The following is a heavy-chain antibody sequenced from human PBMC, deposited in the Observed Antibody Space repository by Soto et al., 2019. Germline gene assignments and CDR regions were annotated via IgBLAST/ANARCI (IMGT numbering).Heavy chain of an antibody. CDR2: IYYSGRT. V-gene: IGHV4-59*08. CDR3: ARHVYCSNGECSDY. CDR1: GGSISSYY. Sequence: SETLSLTCTVSGGSISSYYWSWIRQPPGKGLEWIGYIYYSGRTNYNPSLKSPVTISVNTSKNQFSLKLSSVTAADTAVYYCARHVYCSNGECSDYWGQGTLVTVSS. J-gene: IGHJ4*02. D-gene: IGHD2-8*01.